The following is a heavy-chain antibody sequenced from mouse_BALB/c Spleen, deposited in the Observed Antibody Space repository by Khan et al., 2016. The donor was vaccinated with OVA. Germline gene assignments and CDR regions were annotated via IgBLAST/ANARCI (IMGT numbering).Heavy chain of an antibody. V-gene: IGHV3-2*02. J-gene: IGHJ4*01. CDR3: TRVNYYGYAMDF. CDR1: GYSITSNYA. CDR2: ISYSGTT. D-gene: IGHD1-1*01. Sequence: EVQLQESGPGLVKPSQSLSLTCTVTGYSITSNYAWNWIRQFPGNKLEWMGYISYSGTTSYNPSPKSRISITRYTSKNPFFLHLNSVTTEDTATYYCTRVNYYGYAMDFWGQGTSVTV.